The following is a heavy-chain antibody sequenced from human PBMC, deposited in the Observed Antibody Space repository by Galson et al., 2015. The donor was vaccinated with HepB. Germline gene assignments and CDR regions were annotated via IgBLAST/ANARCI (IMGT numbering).Heavy chain of an antibody. V-gene: IGHV3-23*01. CDR3: AKAMGPGRRYSGSYRSSGDY. CDR2: ISGSGGST. Sequence: SLRLSCAASGFTFSSYAMSWVRQAPGKGLEWVSAISGSGGSTYYADSVKGRFTISRDNSKNTLYLQMNSLRAEDTAVYYCAKAMGPGRRYSGSYRSSGDYWGQGTLVTVSS. CDR1: GFTFSSYA. D-gene: IGHD1-26*01. J-gene: IGHJ4*02.